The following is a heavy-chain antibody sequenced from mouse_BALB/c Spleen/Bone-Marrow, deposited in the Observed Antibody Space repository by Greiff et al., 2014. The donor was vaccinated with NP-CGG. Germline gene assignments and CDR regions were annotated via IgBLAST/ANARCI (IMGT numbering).Heavy chain of an antibody. D-gene: IGHD2-3*01. CDR1: AVDFSGYW. Sequence: STAAVDFSGYWMSWVRQAPGKGLEWIGEINPDSSTTNYTPSLKDKFIISRDNAKNTLYLQMSKVRSEDTALYYCARNDGYSFAYWGQGTLVTVSA. CDR3: ARNDGYSFAY. J-gene: IGHJ3*01. CDR2: INPDSSTT. V-gene: IGHV4-1*02.